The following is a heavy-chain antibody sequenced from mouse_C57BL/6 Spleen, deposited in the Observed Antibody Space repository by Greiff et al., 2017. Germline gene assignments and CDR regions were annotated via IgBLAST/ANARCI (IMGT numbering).Heavy chain of an antibody. CDR3: ARRSYDGYFDY. CDR2: ISSGSSTI. D-gene: IGHD2-3*01. J-gene: IGHJ2*01. Sequence: EVKLVESGGGLVKPGGSLKLSCAASGFTFSDYGMHWVRQAPEKGLEWVAYISSGSSTIYYADTVKGRFTISRDNAKNTLFLQMTSLRSEDTAMYYCARRSYDGYFDYWGKGTTLTVSS. CDR1: GFTFSDYG. V-gene: IGHV5-17*01.